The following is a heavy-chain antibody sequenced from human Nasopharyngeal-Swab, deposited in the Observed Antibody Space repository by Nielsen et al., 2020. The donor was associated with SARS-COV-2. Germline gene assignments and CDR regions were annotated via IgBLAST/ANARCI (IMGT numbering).Heavy chain of an antibody. Sequence: ASVKVSCKASGYTFTGYYMHWVRQAPGQGLEWMGWINPNSGGTNYAQKFQGRVTMTTDTSTSTAYMELRTLKSDDTAVYYCARGAAVIYYYYMDVWGKGTTVTVSS. J-gene: IGHJ6*03. D-gene: IGHD6-19*01. CDR2: INPNSGGT. CDR3: ARGAAVIYYYYMDV. V-gene: IGHV1-2*02. CDR1: GYTFTGYY.